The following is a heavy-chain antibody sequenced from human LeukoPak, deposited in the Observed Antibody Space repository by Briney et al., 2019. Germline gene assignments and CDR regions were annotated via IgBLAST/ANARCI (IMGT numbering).Heavy chain of an antibody. CDR3: ARDYYDILTGYYSPYYYYYYGMDV. CDR1: GFTFSSYA. V-gene: IGHV3-30-3*01. CDR2: ISYDGSNK. Sequence: GGSLRLSCAASGFTFSSYAMHWVRQAPGKGLEWVAVISYDGSNKYYADSVKGRFTTSRDNSKNTLYLQMNSLRAEDTAVYYCARDYYDILTGYYSPYYYYYYGMDVWGQGTTVTVSS. D-gene: IGHD3-9*01. J-gene: IGHJ6*02.